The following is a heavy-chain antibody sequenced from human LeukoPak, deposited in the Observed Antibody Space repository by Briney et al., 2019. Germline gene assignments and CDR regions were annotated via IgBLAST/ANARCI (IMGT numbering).Heavy chain of an antibody. V-gene: IGHV4-34*01. CDR1: GGSFSGYY. J-gene: IGHJ5*02. CDR2: INHRGST. Sequence: PSETLSLTCAVYGGSFSGYYWSWIRQPPGKGLEWIGEINHRGSTNYNPSLKSRVTISVDTSKNQFSLKLSSVTAADTAVYYCARGGVSSASGDWFDPWGQGTLVTVSS. D-gene: IGHD3-22*01. CDR3: ARGGVSSASGDWFDP.